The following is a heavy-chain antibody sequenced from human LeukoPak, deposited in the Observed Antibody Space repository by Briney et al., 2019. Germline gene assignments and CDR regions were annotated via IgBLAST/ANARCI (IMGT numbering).Heavy chain of an antibody. CDR3: ARSPTNYDILTGYYNVLIDYFDY. CDR2: IIPILGIA. J-gene: IGHJ4*02. V-gene: IGHV1-69*04. CDR1: VGTFSSYA. Sequence: ASVKVSCKASVGTFSSYAISWVRQAPRQGLEWMGRIIPILGIANYAQKFQGRVTITADKSTSTAYMELSSLRSEDTAVYYCARSPTNYDILTGYYNVLIDYFDYWGQGTLVTVSS. D-gene: IGHD3-9*01.